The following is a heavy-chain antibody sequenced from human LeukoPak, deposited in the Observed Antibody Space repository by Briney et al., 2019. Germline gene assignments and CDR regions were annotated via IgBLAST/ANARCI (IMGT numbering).Heavy chain of an antibody. CDR2: IYYSGST. J-gene: IGHJ4*02. CDR1: GGSISSYY. Sequence: SETLSLTCAVYGGSISSYYWSWIRQPPGKGLEWIGYIYYSGSTNYNPSLKSRVTISVDTSKNQFSLKLSSVTAADTAVYYCATSGPGYSYGFDYWGQGTLVTVSS. CDR3: ATSGPGYSYGFDY. V-gene: IGHV4-59*01. D-gene: IGHD5-18*01.